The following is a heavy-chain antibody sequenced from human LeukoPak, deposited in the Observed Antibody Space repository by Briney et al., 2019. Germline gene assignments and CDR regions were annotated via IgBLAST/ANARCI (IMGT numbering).Heavy chain of an antibody. CDR2: IYYSGST. Sequence: SETLSLTCTVSGGSISSHYWSWIRQPPGKGLEWIGYIYYSGSTNYNPSLKSRVTISVDTSKNQFSLKLSSVTAADTAVYYCARDRRGYCTNGVCYRRGNYYYYMDVWGKGTTVTVSS. V-gene: IGHV4-59*11. D-gene: IGHD2-8*01. J-gene: IGHJ6*03. CDR1: GGSISSHY. CDR3: ARDRRGYCTNGVCYRRGNYYYYMDV.